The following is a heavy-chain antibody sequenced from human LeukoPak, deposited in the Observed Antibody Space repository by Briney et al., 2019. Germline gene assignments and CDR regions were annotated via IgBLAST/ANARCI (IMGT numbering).Heavy chain of an antibody. CDR3: ARQRAKMAFIDY. Sequence: PSETLSLTCTVSGGSISTYYWSWIRQPTGKPLEWIGSISYTGSTDHNPSLRSRLTISVDTSNKQFSLNMSSVTAADTAVYYCARQRAKMAFIDYWGQGTLVTVSS. CDR1: GGSISTYY. CDR2: ISYTGST. V-gene: IGHV4-59*08. J-gene: IGHJ4*02. D-gene: IGHD5-24*01.